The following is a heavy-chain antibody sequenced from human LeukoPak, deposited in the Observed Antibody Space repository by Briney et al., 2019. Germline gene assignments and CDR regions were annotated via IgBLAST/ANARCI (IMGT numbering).Heavy chain of an antibody. CDR1: GYTFTSYY. V-gene: IGHV1-46*01. Sequence: ASVKVSCKASGYTFTSYYMHWVRQAPGQGLEWMGIINPNGGSTSYAQKFQGRVTMTRDTSTSTVYMELSSLRSEDTAVYYCARDTPYSSSWHNWFDPWGQGTLVSVST. D-gene: IGHD6-13*01. CDR2: INPNGGST. CDR3: ARDTPYSSSWHNWFDP. J-gene: IGHJ5*02.